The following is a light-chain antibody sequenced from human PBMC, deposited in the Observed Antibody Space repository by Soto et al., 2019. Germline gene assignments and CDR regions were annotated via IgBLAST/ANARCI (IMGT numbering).Light chain of an antibody. J-gene: IGLJ1*01. CDR1: SSDVGGYNY. Sequence: QSALTQPRSVSGSPGQSVTISCTGTSSDVGGYNYVSWYQHHPGKAPKLMIYDVTKRPSGVPDRFSASKSGNTASLTISGLQAGDEADYYCCSHAGSYTYVFGTGTKLTVL. V-gene: IGLV2-11*01. CDR2: DVT. CDR3: CSHAGSYTYV.